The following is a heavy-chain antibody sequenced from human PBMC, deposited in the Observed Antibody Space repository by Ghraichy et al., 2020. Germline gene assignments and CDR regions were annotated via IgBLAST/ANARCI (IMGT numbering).Heavy chain of an antibody. CDR1: GYSFTNYW. V-gene: IGHV5-51*01. J-gene: IGHJ4*02. D-gene: IGHD5-18*01. Sequence: GESLNISCKGSGYSFTNYWIGWVRQMPGKGLEWMGIVYPGDSDTRYSPSFQGQVTISVDKSITTAYLQWSSLKASDTAMYYCARQEHGYTTSFNYFDYWGQGTLVTVSP. CDR3: ARQEHGYTTSFNYFDY. CDR2: VYPGDSDT.